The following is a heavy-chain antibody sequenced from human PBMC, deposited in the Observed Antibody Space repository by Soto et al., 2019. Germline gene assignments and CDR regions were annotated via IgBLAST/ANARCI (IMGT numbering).Heavy chain of an antibody. CDR3: AREIMPLTNDWYFDL. CDR2: IFDSGST. D-gene: IGHD2-8*01. J-gene: IGHJ2*01. Sequence: QVQLQESGPGLVKPSETLSLTCTVSGCSISGGIHSWSWIRQPPGKGLEWIGHIFDSGSTYYNPSIKSRLTISVDTSKNQISLTLNSVTAVDTAMYYSAREIMPLTNDWYFDLWGRGTLVTLSS. CDR1: GCSISGGIHS. V-gene: IGHV4-30-4*01.